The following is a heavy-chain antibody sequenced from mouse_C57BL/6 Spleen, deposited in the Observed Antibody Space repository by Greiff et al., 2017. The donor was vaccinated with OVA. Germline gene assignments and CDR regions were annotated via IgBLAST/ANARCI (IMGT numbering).Heavy chain of an antibody. D-gene: IGHD4-1*01. CDR3: ARAEPSNWDSAMDY. CDR2: IDPSDSYT. V-gene: IGHV1-69*01. Sequence: QVQLQQPGAELVMPGASVKLSCKASGYTFTSYWMHWVKQRPGQGLEWIGEIDPSDSYTNYNQKVKGKSTLTVDKSSSTAYMQLSSLTSEDSAVYYGARAEPSNWDSAMDYWGQGTSVTVSS. CDR1: GYTFTSYW. J-gene: IGHJ4*01.